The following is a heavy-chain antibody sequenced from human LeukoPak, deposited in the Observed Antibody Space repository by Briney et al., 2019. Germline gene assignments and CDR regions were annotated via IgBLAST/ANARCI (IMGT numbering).Heavy chain of an antibody. CDR3: ARSSGTFQYYFDY. Sequence: GGSLRLSCAASGFTFSSYAKHWVRQAPGKGLEYVSAISSNGGSTYYANSVKGRFTISRDNSKNTLYLQMGSLRAEDMAVYYCARSSGTFQYYFDYWGQGTLVTVSS. D-gene: IGHD3-22*01. J-gene: IGHJ4*02. CDR2: ISSNGGST. CDR1: GFTFSSYA. V-gene: IGHV3-64*01.